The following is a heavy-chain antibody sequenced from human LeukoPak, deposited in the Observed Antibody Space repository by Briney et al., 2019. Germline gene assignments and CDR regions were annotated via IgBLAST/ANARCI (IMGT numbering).Heavy chain of an antibody. CDR2: IYPRDSDT. V-gene: IGHV5-51*01. CDR1: GYTFTHQW. D-gene: IGHD3-16*01. J-gene: IGHJ4*02. Sequence: GESLKISCEASGYTFTHQWIGWVRQMPGRGLEWVGIIYPRDSDTIYSPSFQGHVTISADTSINTAYLEWSSLEVSDTAMYYCARHSDVVGAIWGQGTQVTVSS. CDR3: ARHSDVVGAI.